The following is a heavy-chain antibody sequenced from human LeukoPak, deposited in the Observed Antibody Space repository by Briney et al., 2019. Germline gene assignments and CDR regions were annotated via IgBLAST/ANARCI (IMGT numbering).Heavy chain of an antibody. D-gene: IGHD6-19*01. V-gene: IGHV3-23*01. CDR2: ISGSGIST. J-gene: IGHJ4*02. CDR3: ARDRAGLYDY. Sequence: GGSLRLSCAASGFTFGSYAMSWVRQAPGKGLEWVSVISGSGISTYYADSVKGRFTISRDNSKNTLYLQMNSLRAEDTAVYYCARDRAGLYDYWGQGTLVTVSS. CDR1: GFTFGSYA.